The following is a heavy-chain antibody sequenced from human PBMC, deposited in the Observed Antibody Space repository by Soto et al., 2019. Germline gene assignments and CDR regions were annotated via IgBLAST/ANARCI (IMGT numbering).Heavy chain of an antibody. V-gene: IGHV3-11*01. D-gene: IGHD2-2*01. CDR1: GFTFSDYY. CDR3: ATGILVVPAATYYMDV. J-gene: IGHJ6*03. Sequence: GGSLRLSCAASGFTFSDYYMSWIRQAPGKGLEWVSYISSSGSTIYYAHSVKGRFTISRDNAKNSLYLQMNSLRAEATAVYYCATGILVVPAATYYMDVWGKGTTVTVS. CDR2: ISSSGSTI.